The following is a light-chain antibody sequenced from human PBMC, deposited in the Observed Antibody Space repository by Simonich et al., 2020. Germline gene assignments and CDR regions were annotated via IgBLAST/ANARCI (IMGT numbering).Light chain of an antibody. J-gene: IGKJ3*01. CDR1: QSVLYSSNNKNY. CDR2: WAS. CDR3: QQYYSTPFT. V-gene: IGKV4-1*01. Sequence: DIVMTQSPDSLAVALGERATINRKSSQSVLYSSNNKNYLAWYQQKPGQPPKLLIYWASTRESGVPDRFSGSGSGTDFTLTISSLQAEDVAVYSCQQYYSTPFTFGPGTKVDIK.